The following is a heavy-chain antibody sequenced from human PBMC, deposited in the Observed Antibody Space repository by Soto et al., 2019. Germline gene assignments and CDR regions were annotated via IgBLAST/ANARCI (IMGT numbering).Heavy chain of an antibody. CDR2: INPISGGT. CDR3: ARSQRDIVVVVAATFDT. CDR1: GYTFIDYY. D-gene: IGHD2-15*01. J-gene: IGHJ5*01. V-gene: IGHV1-2*02. Sequence: GASVKVSCKASGYTFIDYYVHWVREAPGQGLEWMGWINPISGGTNYAQKFQGRVTMTRDTSISTAYMELSRLRSDDTAVYYCARSQRDIVVVVAATFDTWGHGTLVPVSS.